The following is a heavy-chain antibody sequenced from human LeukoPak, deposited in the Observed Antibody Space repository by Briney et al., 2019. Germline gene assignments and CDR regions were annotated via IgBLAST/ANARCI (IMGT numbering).Heavy chain of an antibody. V-gene: IGHV3-21*01. CDR3: ARVYDRYSSGWYSPYLDY. J-gene: IGHJ4*02. Sequence: GGSLRLSCAASGFTFSSYSMNWVRQAPGKGLEWVSSISSSSSCIYYADSVKGRFTISRDNAKNSLYLQMNSLRAEDAAVYYCARVYDRYSSGWYSPYLDYWGQGTLVTVSS. CDR2: ISSSSSCI. D-gene: IGHD6-19*01. CDR1: GFTFSSYS.